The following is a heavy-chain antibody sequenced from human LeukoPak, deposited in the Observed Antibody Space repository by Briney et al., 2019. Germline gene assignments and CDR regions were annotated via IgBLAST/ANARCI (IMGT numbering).Heavy chain of an antibody. J-gene: IGHJ4*02. Sequence: GGSLRLSCAASGFTFTTYSMNWVRQAPGKGLEWVSSISSSSTYVHYADSVKGRFTISRDNAKNSLYLQMNSLRAEDTAVYYCVREARESGGFDYWGQGTLVTVSS. CDR2: ISSSSTYV. CDR3: VREARESGGFDY. V-gene: IGHV3-21*01. CDR1: GFTFTTYS. D-gene: IGHD5-24*01.